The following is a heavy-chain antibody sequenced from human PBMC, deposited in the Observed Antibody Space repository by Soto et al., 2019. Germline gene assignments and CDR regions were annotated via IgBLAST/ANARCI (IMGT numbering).Heavy chain of an antibody. CDR1: GFTFKTYA. CDR3: ARRYKDGRRDCISTSCLFDP. V-gene: IGHV3-30-3*01. D-gene: IGHD2-2*01. CDR2: ISYDGSNK. J-gene: IGHJ5*02. Sequence: QVQLVESGGGVVQPGRSLTLSCAASGFTFKTYAMHWVRQAPGKGLEWVAVISYDGSNKYYADSVKGRFTISRDNSKNTLYLQMNSLRAEDTAVYYCARRYKDGRRDCISTSCLFDPWGQGTLVTVSS.